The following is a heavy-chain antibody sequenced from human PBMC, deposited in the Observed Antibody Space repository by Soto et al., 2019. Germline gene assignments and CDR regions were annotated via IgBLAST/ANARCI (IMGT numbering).Heavy chain of an antibody. Sequence: ASVKVSCKASVGTFSSYVISWVRQAPGQGLEWMGGIIPIFGTANYAQKFQGRVTVTADKSTSTAYMELSSLRSEDTAMYYCAREYYDSSGYYYFDYWGQGTLVTVSS. D-gene: IGHD3-22*01. CDR2: IIPIFGTA. CDR3: AREYYDSSGYYYFDY. CDR1: VGTFSSYV. V-gene: IGHV1-69*06. J-gene: IGHJ4*02.